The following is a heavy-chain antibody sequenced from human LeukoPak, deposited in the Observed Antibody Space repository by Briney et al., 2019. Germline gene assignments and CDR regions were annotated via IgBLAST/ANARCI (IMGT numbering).Heavy chain of an antibody. CDR1: GFSFSSYW. Sequence: PGGSLRLSCAASGFSFSSYWMHWVRQAPGTGLVWVSRIKSDGSTTNYADFVKGRFTISRDNAKNTLYLQMNSLRAEDTAVYYCARGQMAGYWGQGTLVTVSS. D-gene: IGHD5-24*01. V-gene: IGHV3-74*01. CDR2: IKSDGSTT. CDR3: ARGQMAGY. J-gene: IGHJ4*02.